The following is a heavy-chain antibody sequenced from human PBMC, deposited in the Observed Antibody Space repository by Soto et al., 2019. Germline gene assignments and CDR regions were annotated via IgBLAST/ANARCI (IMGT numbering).Heavy chain of an antibody. D-gene: IGHD6-19*01. CDR1: GDSVSSNSAA. CDR2: TDYRSKWYN. J-gene: IGHJ6*02. CDR3: ARGRSSSGWYDYYYGMAV. Sequence: PSQTLSLTCAISGDSVSSNSAAWNWIRQSPSRGLEGLGRTDYRSKWYNDYAVSVKSRITINPDTSKNKFSLQLNSVTPEDTAVYYCARGRSSSGWYDYYYGMAVWGRGTTVTVSS. V-gene: IGHV6-1*01.